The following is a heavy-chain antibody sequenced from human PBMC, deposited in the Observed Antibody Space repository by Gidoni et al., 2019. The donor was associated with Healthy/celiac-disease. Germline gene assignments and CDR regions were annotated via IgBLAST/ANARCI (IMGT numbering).Heavy chain of an antibody. D-gene: IGHD6-13*01. J-gene: IGHJ3*02. CDR2: IKSKTDGGTT. V-gene: IGHV3-15*01. CDR3: TTGTQQLVPRDHDAFDI. Sequence: EVQLVESGGGLVKPGGSLRLSCAASGFTFSNAWMSWVRQAPGKGLEWVGRIKSKTDGGTTDYAAPVKGRFTISRDDSKNTLYLQMNSLKTEDTAVYYCTTGTQQLVPRDHDAFDIWGQGTMVTVSS. CDR1: GFTFSNAW.